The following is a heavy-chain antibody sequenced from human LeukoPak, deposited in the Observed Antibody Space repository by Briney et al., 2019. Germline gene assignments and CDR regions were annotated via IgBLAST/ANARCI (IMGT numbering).Heavy chain of an antibody. CDR1: GFTFSSYE. J-gene: IGHJ6*04. D-gene: IGHD3-10*02. CDR3: AELSITMIGGV. V-gene: IGHV3-48*03. CDR2: ISSCGSTI. Sequence: GGSLRLSCAASGFTFSSYEMNWVRQAPGKGLEWVSYISSCGSTIYYADSVKGRFTISTDNSTNSLYLQMNSLRAEDTAVYYCAELSITMIGGVWGKGTTVTISS.